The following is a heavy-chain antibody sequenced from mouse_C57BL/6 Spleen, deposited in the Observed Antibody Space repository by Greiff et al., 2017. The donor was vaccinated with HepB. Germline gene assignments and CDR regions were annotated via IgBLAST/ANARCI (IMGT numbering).Heavy chain of an antibody. J-gene: IGHJ3*01. CDR2: IYPGDGDT. D-gene: IGHD3-2*02. CDR1: GYAFSSYW. V-gene: IGHV1-80*01. CDR3: ASGGDSSGPFAY. Sequence: QVQLKESGAELVKPGASVKISCKASGYAFSSYWMNWVKQRPGKGLEWIGQIYPGDGDTNYNGKFKGKATLTADKSSSTAYMQLSSLTSEDSAVYFCASGGDSSGPFAYWGQGTLVTVSA.